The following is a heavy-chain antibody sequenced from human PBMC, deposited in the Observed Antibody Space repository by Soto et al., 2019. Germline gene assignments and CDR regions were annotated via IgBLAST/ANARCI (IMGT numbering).Heavy chain of an antibody. J-gene: IGHJ6*03. CDR3: ARADIVVVPGGYMDV. CDR1: GFTFYHYG. Sequence: PGGSLRLSCAASGFTFYHYGMHWVRQAPGKGLQWVAGIWYDGSNKYYADSVKGRFTISRDNSKNTLYLQMNSLRAEDTAVYYCARADIVVVPGGYMDVWGKGTTVTVSS. D-gene: IGHD2-2*01. CDR2: IWYDGSNK. V-gene: IGHV3-33*01.